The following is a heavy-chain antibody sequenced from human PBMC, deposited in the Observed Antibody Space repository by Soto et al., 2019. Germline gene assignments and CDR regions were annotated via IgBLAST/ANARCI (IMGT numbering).Heavy chain of an antibody. CDR2: IDPSDSYT. CDR1: GYSFTSYW. CDR3: ARIESIARNWFDP. J-gene: IGHJ5*02. Sequence: GESLKISCKGSGYSFTSYWISWVRQMPGKGLEWMGRIDPSDSYTNYSPSFQGHVTFSVDTSISTAYLQWSSLKASDTATYFCARIESIARNWFDPWGQGTLVTVSS. D-gene: IGHD6-13*01. V-gene: IGHV5-10-1*01.